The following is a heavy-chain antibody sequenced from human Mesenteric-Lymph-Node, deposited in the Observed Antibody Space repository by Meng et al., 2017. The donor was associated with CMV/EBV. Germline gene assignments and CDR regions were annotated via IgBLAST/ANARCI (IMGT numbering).Heavy chain of an antibody. CDR3: TRDQRSGEDF. V-gene: IGHV1-2*06. CDR2: INPNSGDT. J-gene: IGHJ4*02. CDR1: GYTFNGYY. Sequence: KVSCKASGYTFNGYYMHWVRQAPGQGLEWVGRINPNSGDTNYAQKFQGRVSMTRDTSISTAYMELSRLKSDDTAVYYCTRDQRSGEDFWGQGTLVTVSS. D-gene: IGHD3-10*01.